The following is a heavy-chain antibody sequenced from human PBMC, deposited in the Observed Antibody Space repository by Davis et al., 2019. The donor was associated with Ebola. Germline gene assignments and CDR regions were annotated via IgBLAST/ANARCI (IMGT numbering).Heavy chain of an antibody. D-gene: IGHD3-16*01. CDR1: GWSFSGYY. V-gene: IGHV4-59*12. J-gene: IGHJ6*02. CDR3: ARGLGELAYYYGGMDV. Sequence: SETLSLTCAASGWSFSGYYWSWIRQPPGKGLEWIGYIYYSGSTNYNPSLKRRVTISVDTSKNQFSLKLSSVIAADTAVYYCARGLGELAYYYGGMDVWGQGTTVTVSS. CDR2: IYYSGST.